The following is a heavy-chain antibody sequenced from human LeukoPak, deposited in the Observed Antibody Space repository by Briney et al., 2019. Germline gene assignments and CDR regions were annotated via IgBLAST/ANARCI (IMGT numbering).Heavy chain of an antibody. Sequence: SGTLSLTCAVSGGSISSNNWWSWVRQAPGKGLEWIGEISHSGSTNYNPSLKSRVTISVDKSKNQFSLKLSSVTAADTAVYYCAKTRPLDSSSWSHGDYWGQGTLVTVSS. J-gene: IGHJ4*02. CDR2: ISHSGST. CDR1: GGSISSNNW. D-gene: IGHD6-13*01. CDR3: AKTRPLDSSSWSHGDY. V-gene: IGHV4-4*02.